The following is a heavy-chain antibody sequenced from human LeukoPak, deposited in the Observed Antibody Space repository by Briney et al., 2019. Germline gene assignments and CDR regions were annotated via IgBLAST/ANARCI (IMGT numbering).Heavy chain of an antibody. J-gene: IGHJ4*02. V-gene: IGHV3-30*18. Sequence: GGSLGPSCAASGFTFSDYGLHWVRQAPGKGLEWVALISYDGSLKYYVDSVKGRYTISRDNTKNTLYLQMNSLRAEDTAVYYCAKDATATLDYWGQGALVTVSS. CDR1: GFTFSDYG. CDR3: AKDATATLDY. CDR2: ISYDGSLK. D-gene: IGHD2-21*02.